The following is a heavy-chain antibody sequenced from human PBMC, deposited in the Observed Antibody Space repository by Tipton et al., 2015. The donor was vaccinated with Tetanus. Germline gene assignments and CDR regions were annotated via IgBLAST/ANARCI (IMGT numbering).Heavy chain of an antibody. CDR2: TYYRSKWYT. Sequence: GLVKPSQTLSLTCAISGDSVSSNSAAWNWIRQSPSRGLEWLGRTYYRSKWYTEYALSLKGRITINPDPSKNQVSLQLNSVTPEDTAVYYCAAHRYSFAYWGQGTLVTVSS. V-gene: IGHV6-1*01. CDR3: AAHRYSFAY. J-gene: IGHJ4*02. CDR1: GDSVSSNSAA.